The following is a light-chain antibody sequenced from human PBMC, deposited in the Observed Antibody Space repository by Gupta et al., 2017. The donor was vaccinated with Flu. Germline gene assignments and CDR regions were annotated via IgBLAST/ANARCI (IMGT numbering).Light chain of an antibody. CDR2: DGS. V-gene: IGKV3-20*01. CDR3: QQDGSSRT. CDR1: QSVANNF. J-gene: IGKJ4*01. Sequence: PGSLSLSPGERATLSCRASQSVANNFLAWYQQPPGHAPRLVIYDGSTGATVTPHRFSGSGSGTFFTLIINRLEPEVFAFYYCQQDGSSRTFGGGTKVEI.